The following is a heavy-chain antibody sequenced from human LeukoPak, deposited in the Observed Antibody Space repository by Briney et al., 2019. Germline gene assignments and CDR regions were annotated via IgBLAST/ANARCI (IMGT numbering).Heavy chain of an antibody. CDR2: IYYSGST. V-gene: IGHV4-59*01. J-gene: IGHJ6*02. CDR1: GGSISSYY. D-gene: IGHD3-10*01. CDR3: ARVLLWFGGYGMDV. Sequence: PSETLSLTCTVSGGSISSYYWSWIRQPPGKGLEWIGYIYYSGSTNYNPSLKSRVTTSVDTSKKQFSLKLSSVTAADTAVYYCARVLLWFGGYGMDVWGQGTTVTVSS.